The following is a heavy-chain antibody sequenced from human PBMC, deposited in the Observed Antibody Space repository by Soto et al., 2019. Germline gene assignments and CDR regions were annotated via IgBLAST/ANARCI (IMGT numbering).Heavy chain of an antibody. CDR1: GFTFSDHY. V-gene: IGHV3-72*01. D-gene: IGHD2-15*01. CDR2: ARNEANSYTT. J-gene: IGHJ4*02. Sequence: EVQLVESGGGLVQPGGSLRLSCAASGFTFSDHYMDWVRQAPGKGLEWVARARNEANSYTTEYAASVKGRFTISRDDSTKSLYLQMDSLKTDDTAVYYCARDGCRVGNCPPRYDYWGRGTLVTVCS. CDR3: ARDGCRVGNCPPRYDY.